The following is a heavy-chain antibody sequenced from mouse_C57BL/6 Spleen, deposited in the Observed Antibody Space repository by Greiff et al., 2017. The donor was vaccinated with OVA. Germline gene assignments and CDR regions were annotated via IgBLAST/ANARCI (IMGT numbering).Heavy chain of an antibody. CDR2: IDPSDSYT. Sequence: QVQLQQPGAELVKPGASVKLSCKASGYTFTSYWMQWVKQRPGQGLEWIGEIDPSDSYTNYNQKFKGKATLTVDTSSSTAYMELRSLTSEDSAVYYCTRSDDGYLFAYWGQGTLVTVSA. D-gene: IGHD2-3*01. CDR1: GYTFTSYW. CDR3: TRSDDGYLFAY. J-gene: IGHJ3*01. V-gene: IGHV1-50*01.